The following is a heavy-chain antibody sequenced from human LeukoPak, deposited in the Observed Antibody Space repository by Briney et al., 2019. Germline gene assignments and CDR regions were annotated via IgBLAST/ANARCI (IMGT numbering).Heavy chain of an antibody. CDR3: ARDFRGALAGTRSYYFDS. D-gene: IGHD6-19*01. J-gene: IGHJ4*02. Sequence: GGSLRLSCAASGFTFSSYGMRWVRQAPGKGLEWVAVIWYDGSNKYYTDSVKGRFTISRDNSKNTLYLQMNSLRAEDTAVYYCARDFRGALAGTRSYYFDSWGQGTLVTVSS. V-gene: IGHV3-33*01. CDR1: GFTFSSYG. CDR2: IWYDGSNK.